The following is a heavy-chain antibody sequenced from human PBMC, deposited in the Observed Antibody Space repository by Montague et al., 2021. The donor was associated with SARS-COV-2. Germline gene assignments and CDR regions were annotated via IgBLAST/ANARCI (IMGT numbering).Heavy chain of an antibody. Sequence: SLRLSCAASGFTFTNYPLHWVRQAPGKGLEWVAVISYDGSNKYYADSVKGRFTISRDNSKNTLYLQMNSLRAEDTAVYYCASELADYGDFDYWGQGTLVTVSS. V-gene: IGHV3-30-3*01. J-gene: IGHJ4*02. CDR1: GFTFTNYP. CDR2: ISYDGSNK. CDR3: ASELADYGDFDY. D-gene: IGHD4-17*01.